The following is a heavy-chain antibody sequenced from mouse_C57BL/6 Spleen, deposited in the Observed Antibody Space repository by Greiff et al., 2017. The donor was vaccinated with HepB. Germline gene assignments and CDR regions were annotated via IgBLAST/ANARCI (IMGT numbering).Heavy chain of an antibody. CDR1: GFNIKDDY. CDR2: IDPENGDT. CDR3: TWGGFAY. Sequence: VQLKESGAELVRPGASVKLSCTASGFNIKDDYMHWVKQRPEQGLEWIGWIDPENGDTEYASKFQGKATITADTSSNTAYLQLSSLTSEDTAVYCCTWGGFAYWGQGTLVTVSA. V-gene: IGHV14-4*01. J-gene: IGHJ3*01.